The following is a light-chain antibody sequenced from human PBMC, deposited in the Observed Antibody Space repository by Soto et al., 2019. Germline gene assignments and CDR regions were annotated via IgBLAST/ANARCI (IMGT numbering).Light chain of an antibody. V-gene: IGKV3D-11*01. CDR3: QQCNSYSGA. CDR2: YAS. CDR1: QGIGDS. J-gene: IGKJ1*01. Sequence: SPASPSWLSGEGVTLSCRASQGIGDSLAWYQHKPGQTPRLLISYASNRATGIPARFSGSGSGTDFTLTISSLEPEDFATYYCQQCNSYSGAFGQGTKVDIK.